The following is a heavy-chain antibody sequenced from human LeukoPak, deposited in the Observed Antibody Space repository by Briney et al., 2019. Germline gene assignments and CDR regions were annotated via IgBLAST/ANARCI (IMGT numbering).Heavy chain of an antibody. D-gene: IGHD3-22*01. J-gene: IGHJ4*02. CDR3: AKDFYDSSGYYFAPPFDY. V-gene: IGHV3-23*01. CDR2: ISGSGGST. CDR1: GFTFSSYA. Sequence: GGSLRLSCAASGFTFSSYAMSWVRQAPGKGLEWVSAISGSGGSTYYADSVKGRFTISRDNSKNTLYLQMNSLRAEDTAVYYCAKDFYDSSGYYFAPPFDYWGQGILVTVSS.